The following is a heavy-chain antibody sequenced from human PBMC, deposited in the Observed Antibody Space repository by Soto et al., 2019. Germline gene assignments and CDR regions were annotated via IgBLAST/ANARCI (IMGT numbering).Heavy chain of an antibody. CDR2: IYYSGST. J-gene: IGHJ5*02. CDR1: GGSISSYD. V-gene: IGHV4-59*01. D-gene: IGHD3-3*01. Sequence: SETLSHTCSVSGGSISSYDWSWIGQPPGKGLEWIGYIYYSGSTNYNPSLKSRVTISVDTSKNQFSLKLSSVTAADTAVYYCARGGYDFWSGLSENWFDPWGQGTLVTVSS. CDR3: ARGGYDFWSGLSENWFDP.